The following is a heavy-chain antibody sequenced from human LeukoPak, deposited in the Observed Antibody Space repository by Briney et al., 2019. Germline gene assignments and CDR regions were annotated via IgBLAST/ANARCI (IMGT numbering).Heavy chain of an antibody. V-gene: IGHV4-59*01. J-gene: IGHJ3*02. CDR1: GGSISSYY. D-gene: IGHD3-22*01. CDR2: IYYSGST. CDR3: ARPLYDSSGYYSGHDI. Sequence: SETLSLTCTVSGGSISSYYWSWIRQPPGKGLEWIGYIYYSGSTNYNPSLKSRVTISVDTSKNQFSLKLSSVTAADTAVYYCARPLYDSSGYYSGHDIWGQGTMVTVSS.